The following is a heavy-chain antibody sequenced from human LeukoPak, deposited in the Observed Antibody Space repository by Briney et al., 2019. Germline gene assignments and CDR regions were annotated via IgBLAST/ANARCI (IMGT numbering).Heavy chain of an antibody. CDR2: ISYDGSNK. Sequence: GGSLRLSCAASGFTFSSYGMHWVRQAPGKGLEWVAVISYDGSNKYYADSVKGRFTISRDNSKNTLYLQMNSLRAEDTAVYYCAKDRSSGWYGRDYYYYGMDVWGQGITVTVSS. D-gene: IGHD6-19*01. V-gene: IGHV3-30*18. CDR3: AKDRSSGWYGRDYYYYGMDV. CDR1: GFTFSSYG. J-gene: IGHJ6*02.